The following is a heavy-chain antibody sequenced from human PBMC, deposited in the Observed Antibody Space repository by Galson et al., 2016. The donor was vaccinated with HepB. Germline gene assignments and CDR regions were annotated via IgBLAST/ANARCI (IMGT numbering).Heavy chain of an antibody. CDR2: ISGADGST. D-gene: IGHD1-14*01. Sequence: SLRLSCAASGFTFSTYAMSWVRQAPGRGLEWVSAISGADGSTYYADAARGRFTISRDNSQNPLYLQMKSLRAEDTAVYYCVKGYKVPDYWGQGTLVTVSS. J-gene: IGHJ4*02. CDR3: VKGYKVPDY. CDR1: GFTFSTYA. V-gene: IGHV3-23*01.